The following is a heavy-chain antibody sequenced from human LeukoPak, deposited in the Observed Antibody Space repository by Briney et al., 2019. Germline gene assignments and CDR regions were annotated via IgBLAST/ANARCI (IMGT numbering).Heavy chain of an antibody. CDR1: GFTFSSYA. D-gene: IGHD3-10*01. V-gene: IGHV3-48*02. J-gene: IGHJ4*02. CDR3: VLLWFGEPDY. CDR2: ITGSSSTI. Sequence: GGSLRLSCAASGFTFSSYAMHWVRQAPGKGLEWVSYITGSSSTIYYADSVKGRFTISRDNAKTSLYLQMNSLRDEDTAVYYCVLLWFGEPDYWGQGTLVTVSS.